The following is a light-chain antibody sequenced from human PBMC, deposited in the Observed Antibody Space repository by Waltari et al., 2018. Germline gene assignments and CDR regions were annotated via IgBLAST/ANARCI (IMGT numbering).Light chain of an antibody. CDR1: RSNDWGYY. J-gene: IGLJ7*01. V-gene: IGLV1-51*01. CDR3: AVWDTTLSSAL. CDR2: DNK. Sequence: QSVLTPPPSVSGDPGQRVTLSCNGSRSNDWGYYVHLYQHFPGTATKLVISDNKKRPSGIADRFSGSKSGSSASLTITGLQPGDEADYYCAVWDTTLSSALFGGGTRLIV.